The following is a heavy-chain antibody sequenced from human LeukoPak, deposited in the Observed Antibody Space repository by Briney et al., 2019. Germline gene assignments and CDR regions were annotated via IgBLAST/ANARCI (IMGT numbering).Heavy chain of an antibody. CDR2: ISSSGSTI. J-gene: IGHJ4*02. Sequence: GGSLRLSCAASGFTFSSYEMNWVRQAPGKGLEWVSYISSSGSTIYYADSVKGRFTISRDNAKNSLYLQMNSLRAEDTALYYCAKVLGTDKYYYGSGSYYDYWGQGTLVTVSS. CDR1: GFTFSSYE. D-gene: IGHD3-10*01. CDR3: AKVLGTDKYYYGSGSYYDY. V-gene: IGHV3-48*03.